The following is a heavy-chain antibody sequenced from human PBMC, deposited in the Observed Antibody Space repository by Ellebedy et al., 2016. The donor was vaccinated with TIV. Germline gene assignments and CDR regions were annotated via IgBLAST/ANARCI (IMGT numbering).Heavy chain of an antibody. V-gene: IGHV3-30*02. Sequence: PGGSLRLSCVASGFIFRNYDMYWHRQAPGKGLEWVALIRPDGSERHYADSVKGRFSISRDNSKNTLDLQMNGLRPEDSALYYCARAESHWSHNWGQGTLVTVAS. J-gene: IGHJ5*02. CDR1: GFIFRNYD. D-gene: IGHD2/OR15-2a*01. CDR2: IRPDGSER. CDR3: ARAESHWSHN.